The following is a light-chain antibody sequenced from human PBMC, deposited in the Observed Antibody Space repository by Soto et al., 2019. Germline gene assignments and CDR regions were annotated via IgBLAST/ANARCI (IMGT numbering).Light chain of an antibody. CDR1: QSISSW. J-gene: IGKJ1*01. V-gene: IGKV1-5*03. Sequence: DIQMTQSPSTLSASVGDRVTITCRASQSISSWLAWYQQKPGKAPKLLIYKASSLQSGVPSRFSGSGSGTDFTLTISRLQPEDFATYYCLQLYNFSWTFGQGTKVDIK. CDR3: LQLYNFSWT. CDR2: KAS.